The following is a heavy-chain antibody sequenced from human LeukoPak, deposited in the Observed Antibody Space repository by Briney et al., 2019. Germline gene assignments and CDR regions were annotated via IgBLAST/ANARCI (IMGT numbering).Heavy chain of an antibody. CDR1: GFTFGAYA. CDR2: ISGSGGST. CDR3: AKSPPSIAAAGTTWFDP. V-gene: IGHV3-23*01. J-gene: IGHJ5*02. Sequence: GGSLSLSCTASGFTFGAYAISWVRQAPGKGLEWVSAISGSGGSTYYADSVKGRFTISRDNSKNTLYLQMNSLRAEDTAVYYCAKSPPSIAAAGTTWFDPWGQGTLVTVSS. D-gene: IGHD6-13*01.